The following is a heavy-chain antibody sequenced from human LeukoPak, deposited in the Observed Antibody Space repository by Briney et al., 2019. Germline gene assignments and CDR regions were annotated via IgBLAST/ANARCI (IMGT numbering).Heavy chain of an antibody. J-gene: IGHJ4*02. CDR1: GFIFSTHA. CDR3: TRDWGNYDSIY. Sequence: GGSLRLSCAASGFIFSTHAMHWVRQAPGKGLEWISYINSNSLTIYYADSVKGRFTISRDNAKNSLYLQMNSLRADDSALYYCTRDWGNYDSIYWGQGTPVTVSS. V-gene: IGHV3-48*04. CDR2: INSNSLTI. D-gene: IGHD3-22*01.